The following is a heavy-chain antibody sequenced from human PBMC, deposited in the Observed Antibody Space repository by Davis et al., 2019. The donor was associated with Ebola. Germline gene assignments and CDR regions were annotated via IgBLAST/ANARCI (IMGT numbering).Heavy chain of an antibody. CDR2: ISSDGSET. V-gene: IGHV3-30*04. CDR1: GFTFSNFA. CDR3: ATAPL. J-gene: IGHJ4*02. Sequence: GGSLRLSCAASGFTFSNFAMHWVRQAPGKGLEWLAVISSDGSETNYTDSVKGRFTVSRDNSKNTMYLEVKRLRGDDTAVYYCATAPLWGQGTLVTVSS.